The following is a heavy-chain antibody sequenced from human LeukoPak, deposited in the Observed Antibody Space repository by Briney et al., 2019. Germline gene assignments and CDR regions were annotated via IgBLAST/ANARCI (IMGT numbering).Heavy chain of an antibody. CDR2: IYYSGST. CDR1: GGSISSYY. D-gene: IGHD4-23*01. J-gene: IGHJ6*03. CDR3: ARHWDGGNEASYYYYYMDV. V-gene: IGHV4-59*08. Sequence: SETLSLTCTVSGGSISSYYWSWIRQPPGKGLEWIGYIYYSGSTNYNPSLKSRVTISVDTSKNQFSLKLSSVTAADTAVYYCARHWDGGNEASYYYYYMDVWGKGTTVTVSS.